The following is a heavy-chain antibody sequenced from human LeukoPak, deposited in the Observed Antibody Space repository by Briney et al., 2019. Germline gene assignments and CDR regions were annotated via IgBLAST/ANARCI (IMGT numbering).Heavy chain of an antibody. CDR1: GFTFSSYA. CDR3: AKLKQQLTVSYFDY. Sequence: GGSLRLSCAASGFTFSSYAMSWVRQAPGKGLEWVSAISGSGGSTYYADSVKGRFTISRDNSKNTLYLQMNSLRAEDAAVYYCAKLKQQLTVSYFDYWGQGTLVTVSS. CDR2: ISGSGGST. J-gene: IGHJ4*02. V-gene: IGHV3-23*01. D-gene: IGHD6-13*01.